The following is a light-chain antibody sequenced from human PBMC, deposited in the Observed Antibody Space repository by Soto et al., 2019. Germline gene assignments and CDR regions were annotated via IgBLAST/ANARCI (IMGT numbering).Light chain of an antibody. CDR3: QHSDSYLEG. CDR1: QSIRHH. J-gene: IGKJ1*01. V-gene: IGKV1-5*03. Sequence: QMTQSPSSLSASVGDRVTITCRASQSIRHHLNWYQQKPGKAPKLLIYKASTLKSGVPSRFSGSGSETEFTLTIICLHPDDFAAYYSQHSDSYLEGFCEGSKVDVK. CDR2: KAS.